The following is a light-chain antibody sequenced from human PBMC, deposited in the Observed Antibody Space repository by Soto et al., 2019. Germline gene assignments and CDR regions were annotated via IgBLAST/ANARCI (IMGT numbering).Light chain of an antibody. CDR3: QQYDSTPPT. J-gene: IGKJ5*01. CDR1: QSVSYSSNNKNN. V-gene: IGKV4-1*01. Sequence: DIVMTQSPDSLAVSLGERATINCKSSQSVSYSSNNKNNLAWYQQKPGQPPKLLIYWASTRESGVPDRFSGSGSGTDFTLTIGSLQAEDVAVYYCQQYDSTPPTFGQGTRLEIK. CDR2: WAS.